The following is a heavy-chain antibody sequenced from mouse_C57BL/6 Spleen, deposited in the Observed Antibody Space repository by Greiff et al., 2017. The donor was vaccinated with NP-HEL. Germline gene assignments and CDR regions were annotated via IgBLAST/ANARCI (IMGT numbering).Heavy chain of an antibody. Sequence: DVQLVESEGGLVQPGRSMKLSCTASGFTFSDYYMAWVRQVPEKGLEWVANINYDGSSTYYLDSLKSRFIISRDNAKNILYLQMSSLKSEDTATYYCARDREIYDGYPYWYFDVWGTGTTVTVSS. CDR3: ARDREIYDGYPYWYFDV. D-gene: IGHD2-3*01. J-gene: IGHJ1*03. V-gene: IGHV5-16*01. CDR2: INYDGSST. CDR1: GFTFSDYY.